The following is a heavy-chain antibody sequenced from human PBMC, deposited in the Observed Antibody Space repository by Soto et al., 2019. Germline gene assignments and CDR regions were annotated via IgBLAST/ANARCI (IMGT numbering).Heavy chain of an antibody. D-gene: IGHD2-15*01. CDR1: GGTFNTYT. Sequence: QVHLVQSGSEVKKPGSSVTVSCKASGGTFNTYTFSWVRQAPGQGLEWMGSILPIMGSVNYAHDFRGRLSITADPSTTTAYMELTSLTSHDTAIYYCARIPRYSYPTSDPLDNWGQGTLVTGSS. J-gene: IGHJ4*02. V-gene: IGHV1-69*01. CDR2: ILPIMGSV. CDR3: ARIPRYSYPTSDPLDN.